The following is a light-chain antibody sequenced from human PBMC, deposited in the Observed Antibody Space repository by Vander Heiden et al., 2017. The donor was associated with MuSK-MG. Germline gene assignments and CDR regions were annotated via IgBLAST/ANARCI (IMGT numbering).Light chain of an antibody. V-gene: IGKV1-39*01. CDR2: AAS. CDR1: QSIHIN. J-gene: IGKJ4*01. CDR3: QQSDSPPHT. Sequence: DIQMIQSPSSLSASVGDRVTITCRASQSIHINLNWYQQIPGKAPKLLIYAASSLQSGVPSRFSGSGSGTDFTLTISRLQCEDFATYYCQQSDSPPHTFGGGTRLEIK.